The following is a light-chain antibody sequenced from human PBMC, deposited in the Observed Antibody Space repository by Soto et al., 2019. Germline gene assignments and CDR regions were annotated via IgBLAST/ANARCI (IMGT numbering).Light chain of an antibody. CDR3: QQRNNWPLT. V-gene: IGKV3-11*01. CDR1: QSLNSH. J-gene: IGKJ4*01. Sequence: EIVLTQSPATLSLSPGAGATLSYRASQSLNSHLAWYQQKAGQAPRLLIYDASNRATGVPARFSGSGSGTDFTLTISSLEPEDFAVYYCQQRNNWPLTFGGGTKLDIK. CDR2: DAS.